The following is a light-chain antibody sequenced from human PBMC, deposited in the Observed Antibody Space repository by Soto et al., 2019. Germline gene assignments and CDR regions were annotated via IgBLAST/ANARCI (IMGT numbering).Light chain of an antibody. V-gene: IGLV2-14*01. J-gene: IGLJ2*01. CDR3: SSYTGSNTPVV. CDR1: SSDVGGYNY. Sequence: QSVLTQPASESGSPGQSITISCTGTSSDVGGYNYVSWYQQHPGKAPNLIIFDVSNRPSGVSNRFSGSKSGNSASLTISGLQAEDEADYYCSSYTGSNTPVVFGGGTELTVL. CDR2: DVS.